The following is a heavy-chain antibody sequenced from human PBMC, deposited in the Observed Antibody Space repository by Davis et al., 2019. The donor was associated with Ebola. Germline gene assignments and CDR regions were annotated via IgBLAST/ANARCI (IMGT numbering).Heavy chain of an antibody. CDR2: ISYDGSTK. CDR1: GFTFSRHG. D-gene: IGHD1-26*01. Sequence: GESLKISCAASGFTFSRHGMHWARQAPGKGLEWVAHISYDGSTKNYADTVKGRITISRDSSKSVLSPQMNSLRAEDTAEYYCARDFSGNYCFDSWGQGTLVIVSS. J-gene: IGHJ4*02. CDR3: ARDFSGNYCFDS. V-gene: IGHV3-30*04.